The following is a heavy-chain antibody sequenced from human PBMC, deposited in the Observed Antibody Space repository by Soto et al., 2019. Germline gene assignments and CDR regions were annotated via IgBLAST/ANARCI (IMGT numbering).Heavy chain of an antibody. CDR2: INGNGGRS. J-gene: IGHJ4*02. CDR1: GITFSTYA. CDR3: AKDPNGDYLGAFDS. V-gene: IGHV3-23*01. D-gene: IGHD4-17*01. Sequence: GGSLRLSCAASGITFSTYAMTWVRQAPGKGLEWVSSINGNGGRSSYADSVKGRFTISRDNSKNTLYLQTNSLRAEDTAIYYCAKDPNGDYLGAFDSWGQGTLVTVSS.